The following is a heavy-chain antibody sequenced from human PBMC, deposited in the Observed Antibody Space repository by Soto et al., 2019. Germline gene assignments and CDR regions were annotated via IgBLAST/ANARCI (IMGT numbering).Heavy chain of an antibody. V-gene: IGHV3-33*01. CDR1: GFTFSRYG. CDR2: IWNDESRQ. Sequence: GGSLRLSCAVSGFTFSRYGMHWVRQAPGEGLEWVAVIWNDESRQVYVDSVKGRFTISRDNSKNTLYLQMNSLRAEDTAVYYCARDDDYEANGLDYWGQGTLVTVSS. CDR3: ARDDDYEANGLDY. J-gene: IGHJ4*02. D-gene: IGHD4-17*01.